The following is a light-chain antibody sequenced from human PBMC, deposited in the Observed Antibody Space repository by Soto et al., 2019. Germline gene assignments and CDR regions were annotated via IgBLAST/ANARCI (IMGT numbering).Light chain of an antibody. Sequence: QSALTQPASVSGSPGQSITISCTGTSGDIGGYNYVSWYQHSPGKAPRLLIYEVNNRPSGVSRRFSGSKAGNTASLTISGLLDDDEADYFCASFRSGTILVFGSGTKLTVL. J-gene: IGLJ1*01. CDR1: SGDIGGYNY. V-gene: IGLV2-14*01. CDR3: ASFRSGTILV. CDR2: EVN.